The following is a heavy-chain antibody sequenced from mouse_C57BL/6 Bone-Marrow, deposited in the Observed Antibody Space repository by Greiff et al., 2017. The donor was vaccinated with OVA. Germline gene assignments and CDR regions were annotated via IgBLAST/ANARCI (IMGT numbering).Heavy chain of an antibody. CDR2: IYPRDGST. D-gene: IGHD1-1*01. V-gene: IGHV1-78*01. CDR1: GYTFTDHT. CDR3: ARVRAYYYGPYYFDY. J-gene: IGHJ2*01. Sequence: QVQLQQSDAELVKPGASVKISCKVSGYTFTDHTIHWMKQRPEQGLEWIGYIYPRDGSTKYNEKFKGKATLTADKSSSTAYVQLNSLTSEDSAVYFCARVRAYYYGPYYFDYWGQGTTLTVSS.